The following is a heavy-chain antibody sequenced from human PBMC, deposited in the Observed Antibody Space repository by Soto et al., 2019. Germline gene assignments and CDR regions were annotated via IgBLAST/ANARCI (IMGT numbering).Heavy chain of an antibody. Sequence: EVQLVESGGGLVKPGGSLRLSCAASGFTFSSYSMNWVRQAPGKGLEWVSSISSSSSYIYYADSVKGRFTISRDNAKNSLYLQMNSLRAEDTAVYYCASGFPYYDILTGYYKDNAFDIWGQGTMVTVSS. V-gene: IGHV3-21*01. J-gene: IGHJ3*02. CDR1: GFTFSSYS. D-gene: IGHD3-9*01. CDR3: ASGFPYYDILTGYYKDNAFDI. CDR2: ISSSSSYI.